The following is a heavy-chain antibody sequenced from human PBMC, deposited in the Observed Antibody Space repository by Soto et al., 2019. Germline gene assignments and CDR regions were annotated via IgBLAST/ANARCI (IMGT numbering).Heavy chain of an antibody. CDR3: ARADDFSDRFDY. J-gene: IGHJ4*01. CDR2: IYYSGST. CDR1: GGSISSGDFY. D-gene: IGHD4-17*01. Sequence: PXGTLSLSCTVCGGSISSGDFYWSWIRQPPGKGLELIGNIYYSGSTYYNPSLRSRAIMSVDTSQNQFSLKLSSLTAADTAVYLCARADDFSDRFDYWGHGALVTVSS. V-gene: IGHV4-30-4*01.